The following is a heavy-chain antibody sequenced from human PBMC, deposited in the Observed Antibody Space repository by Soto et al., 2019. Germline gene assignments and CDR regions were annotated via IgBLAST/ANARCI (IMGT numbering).Heavy chain of an antibody. D-gene: IGHD2-15*01. J-gene: IGHJ5*02. CDR2: IHTSGTT. CDR3: ERRVCSDSIRYPGYDNWLDP. V-gene: IGHV4-4*08. CDR1: SGSISTYY. Sequence: PSETLSLTCTVSSGSISTYYWNWIRQSPGKGLEWIAFIHTSGTTKYNPSLESRVSTSVDTSKNQFSLNLSSVTAADTAVYYCERRVCSDSIRYPGYDNWLDPWGRGILVTVSS.